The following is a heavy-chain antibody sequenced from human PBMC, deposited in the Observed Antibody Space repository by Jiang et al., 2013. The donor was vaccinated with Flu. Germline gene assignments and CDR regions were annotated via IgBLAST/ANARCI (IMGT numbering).Heavy chain of an antibody. D-gene: IGHD3-16*01. CDR3: ARINYAYGMDV. Sequence: SLKSRVTISVDTSKNQFSLKLSSVTAADTAVYYCARINYAYGMDVWGQGTTVTVSS. J-gene: IGHJ6*02. V-gene: IGHV4-59*01.